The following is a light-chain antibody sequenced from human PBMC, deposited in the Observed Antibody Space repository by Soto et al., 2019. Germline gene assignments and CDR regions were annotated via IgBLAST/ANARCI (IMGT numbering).Light chain of an antibody. V-gene: IGLV2-14*01. Sequence: QSALTQPASVSGSPGQSITISCTGTRSDVGGYNYVSWYQQHPGKAPKLMIYDVSNRPSGVSNRFSGSKSGNTASLTISGLQDEDEADYYCSSYTSSSTRIFGTGTKLTVL. CDR3: SSYTSSSTRI. J-gene: IGLJ1*01. CDR2: DVS. CDR1: RSDVGGYNY.